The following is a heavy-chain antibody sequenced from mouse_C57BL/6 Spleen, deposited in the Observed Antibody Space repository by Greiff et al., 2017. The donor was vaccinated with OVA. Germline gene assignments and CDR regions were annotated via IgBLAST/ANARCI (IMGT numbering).Heavy chain of an antibody. CDR2: IYPGDGDT. V-gene: IGHV1-82*01. D-gene: IGHD2-4*01. Sequence: VKLQQSGPELVKPGASVKISCKASGYAFSSSWMNWVKQRPGKGLEWIGRIYPGDGDTNYNGKFKGKATLTADKSSSTAYMQLSSLTSEDSAVYFCARVGLRDAMDYWGQGTSVTVSS. J-gene: IGHJ4*01. CDR3: ARVGLRDAMDY. CDR1: GYAFSSSW.